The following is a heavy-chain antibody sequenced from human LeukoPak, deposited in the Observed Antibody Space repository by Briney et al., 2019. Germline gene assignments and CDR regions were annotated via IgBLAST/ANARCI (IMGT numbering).Heavy chain of an antibody. CDR1: GGSISSYY. J-gene: IGHJ3*02. CDR3: ARENGDFGAFDI. CDR2: IYYSGST. V-gene: IGHV4-59*01. Sequence: PSETLSLTCTVSGGSISSYYRSWIRQPPGKGLEWIGYIYYSGSTNYNPSLKSRVTISVDTSKNQFSLKLSSVTAADTAVYYCARENGDFGAFDIWGQGTMVTVSS. D-gene: IGHD4-17*01.